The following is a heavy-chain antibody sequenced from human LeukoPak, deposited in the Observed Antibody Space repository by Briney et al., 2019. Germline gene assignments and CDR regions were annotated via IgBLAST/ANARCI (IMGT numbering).Heavy chain of an antibody. CDR1: GFTFSSFW. CDR3: ARGGSYYLF. D-gene: IGHD1-26*01. CDR2: IKEDGCDK. J-gene: IGHJ4*01. V-gene: IGHV3-7*05. Sequence: GGSLRLSCAASGFTFSSFWMSWGRQAPGKGLEWVANIKEDGCDKYFVDSVKGRFTISRDNAKNSLYLQMHSLRADDTAVYYCARGGSYYLFWGHGTLVTVSS.